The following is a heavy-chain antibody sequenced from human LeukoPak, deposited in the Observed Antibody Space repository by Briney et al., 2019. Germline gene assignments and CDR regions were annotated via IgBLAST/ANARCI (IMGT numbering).Heavy chain of an antibody. J-gene: IGHJ1*01. CDR1: GFTFSSYG. CDR2: IWYDGSNK. V-gene: IGHV3-33*01. D-gene: IGHD5-24*01. CDR3: ARGDGYNDAEYLQH. Sequence: GGSPRLSCATSGFTFSSYGMHWVRQAPGKGLEWVAVIWYDGSNKYYGDSVKGRFTISRDNSKKTLYLQVNSLRVEDTAVYYCARGDGYNDAEYLQHWGQGTLVTVS.